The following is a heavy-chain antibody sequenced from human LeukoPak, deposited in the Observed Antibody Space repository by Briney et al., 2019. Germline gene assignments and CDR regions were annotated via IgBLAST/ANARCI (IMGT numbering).Heavy chain of an antibody. J-gene: IGHJ4*02. CDR2: INSDGSWT. D-gene: IGHD2/OR15-2a*01. V-gene: IGHV3-74*01. CDR1: GSYW. CDR3: VSFYETY. Sequence: GGSLRLSCAASGSYWMHWVRRAPGKGLVWVSHINSDGSWTSYADSVKGRFTISKDNAKNTVYLQMNNLRAEDTAVYYCVSFYETYWGRGTLVTVSS.